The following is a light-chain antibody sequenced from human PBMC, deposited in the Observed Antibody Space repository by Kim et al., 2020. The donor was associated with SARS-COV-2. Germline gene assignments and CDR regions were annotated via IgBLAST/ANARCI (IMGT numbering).Light chain of an antibody. V-gene: IGLV1-44*01. CDR2: SDD. J-gene: IGLJ3*02. Sequence: GQRVTSFCSGSSSNIGRNTVNWYQQFPGTAPKCLIDSDDRRPSGVSDRVSCSKSGPSASLAISALQSEDEADYYCATWDDSLDVLLFGGGTKLTVL. CDR3: ATWDDSLDVLL. CDR1: SSNIGRNT.